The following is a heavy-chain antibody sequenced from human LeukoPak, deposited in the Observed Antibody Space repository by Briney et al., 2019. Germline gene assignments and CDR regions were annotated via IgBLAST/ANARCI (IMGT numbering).Heavy chain of an antibody. Sequence: GGSLRLSCAASEFTFSSYAMHWVRQAPGKGLEWVGFIRSKAYGGTTEYAASVEGRFTISRDDSKSIAYLQMNSLKTEDTAVYYCTRVLYYDILTGPAPVYWGQGTLVTVSS. J-gene: IGHJ4*02. CDR3: TRVLYYDILTGPAPVY. D-gene: IGHD3-9*01. CDR1: EFTFSSYA. CDR2: IRSKAYGGTT. V-gene: IGHV3-49*04.